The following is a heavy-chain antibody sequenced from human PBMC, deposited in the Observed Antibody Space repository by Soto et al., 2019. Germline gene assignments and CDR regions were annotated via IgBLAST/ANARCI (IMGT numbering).Heavy chain of an antibody. CDR3: AKDRPTPVYDYVWGVAGAFDI. CDR1: GSTSSSYA. V-gene: IGHV3-23*01. J-gene: IGHJ3*02. CDR2: IGGSGGST. Sequence: GGSLRLSCAASGSTSSSYAMNWVRQAPGKGLEWVSAIGGSGGSTYYADSVKGRFTISRDNSKNTLYLQMNSLRAEDTAVYYCAKDRPTPVYDYVWGVAGAFDIWGQGTMVTVSS. D-gene: IGHD3-16*01.